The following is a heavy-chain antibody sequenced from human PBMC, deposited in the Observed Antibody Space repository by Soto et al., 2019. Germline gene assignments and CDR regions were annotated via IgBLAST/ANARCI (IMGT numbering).Heavy chain of an antibody. CDR3: ARRMQNYYTMGV. V-gene: IGHV4-31*03. CDR1: GGSISSGGYY. CDR2: ISYRGSA. D-gene: IGHD2-15*01. J-gene: IGHJ6*02. Sequence: QVQLQESGPGLVKPSQTLSLTCTVSGGSISSGGYYWSWIRQHPGKGLEWIGYISYRGSAYYSPSLKSRVTITVETTKSQFSLQVNSVTAADTAVYYCARRMQNYYTMGVWGQGTTVTVSS.